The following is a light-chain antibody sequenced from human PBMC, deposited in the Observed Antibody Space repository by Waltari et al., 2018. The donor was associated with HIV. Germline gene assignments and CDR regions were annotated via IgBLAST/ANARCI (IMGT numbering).Light chain of an antibody. CDR2: VRH. CDR1: SPRKYS. CDR3: DSRDNNEKNHV. J-gene: IGLJ1*01. Sequence: ELTQDPAVSVASGQTVRITCQGDSPRKYSANWYRQKPRQAPVLVLYVRHSRRRSGIPDRFSGSYSGGTASLTITGAQAEDEADYYCDSRDNNEKNHVFGTGTKVTV. V-gene: IGLV3-19*01.